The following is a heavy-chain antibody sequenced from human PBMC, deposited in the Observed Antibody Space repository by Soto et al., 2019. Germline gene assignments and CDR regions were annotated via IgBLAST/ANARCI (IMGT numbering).Heavy chain of an antibody. V-gene: IGHV3-30-3*01. CDR2: ISYDGSNK. CDR3: ASDWIVGATTMTPGDAFDI. J-gene: IGHJ3*02. CDR1: GFTFSSYA. Sequence: GGSLRLSCAASGFTFSSYAMHWVRQAPGKGLEWVAVISYDGSNKYYADSVKGRFTISRDNSKNTLYLQMNSLRAEDTAVYYCASDWIVGATTMTPGDAFDIWGQGTMVTVSS. D-gene: IGHD1-26*01.